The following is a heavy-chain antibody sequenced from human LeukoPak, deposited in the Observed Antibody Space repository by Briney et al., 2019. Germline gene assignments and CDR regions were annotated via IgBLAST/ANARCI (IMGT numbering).Heavy chain of an antibody. J-gene: IGHJ4*02. CDR3: ARDWAWGGFDH. V-gene: IGHV3-74*01. Sequence: GGSLRLSCEGSGFSFSSYWMHWVRQAPGKGREWVSRIRTDGGTKYYADSVKGRFTVSRDNARNTLYLQMDSLRVDDTAVYYCARDWAWGGFDHWGQGTLVTVSS. D-gene: IGHD3-16*01. CDR1: GFSFSSYW. CDR2: IRTDGGTK.